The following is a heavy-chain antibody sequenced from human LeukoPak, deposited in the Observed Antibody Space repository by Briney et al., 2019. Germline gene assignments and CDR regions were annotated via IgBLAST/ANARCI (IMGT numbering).Heavy chain of an antibody. CDR3: ARGGLYCSGGSCSLWFDP. D-gene: IGHD2-15*01. J-gene: IGHJ5*02. Sequence: AETLSLTCAVYGGSFSGYYWSWIRQPPGKGLEWIGEINHSGSTNYNAAFKGRVTISVDTSKNQFSLKLSSVTAADTAVYYCARGGLYCSGGSCSLWFDPWGQGTLGTVSS. CDR2: INHSGST. CDR1: GGSFSGYY. V-gene: IGHV4-34*01.